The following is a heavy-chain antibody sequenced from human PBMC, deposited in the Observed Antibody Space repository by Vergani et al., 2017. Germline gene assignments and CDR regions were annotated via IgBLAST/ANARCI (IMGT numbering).Heavy chain of an antibody. Sequence: QVTLRESGPALVKPTQTLTLTCTFSGFSLSTSGVGVGWIRQPPGKALEWLALIYWDDDKRYSPSLKSRLTITKDTSKNQVVLTMTNMDPVDTATYYCAHSQYYYDSSGGGVGYWGQGTLVTVSS. CDR1: GFSLSTSGVG. J-gene: IGHJ4*02. D-gene: IGHD3-22*01. CDR2: IYWDDDK. V-gene: IGHV2-5*02. CDR3: AHSQYYYDSSGGGVGY.